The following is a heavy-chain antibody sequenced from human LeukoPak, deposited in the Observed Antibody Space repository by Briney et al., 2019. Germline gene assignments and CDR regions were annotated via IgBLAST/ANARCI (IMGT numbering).Heavy chain of an antibody. V-gene: IGHV3-30*18. Sequence: GGSLRLSCAASGFTFSSYGMHGVRQAPGKGLEWVAVISYDGSNKYYADSVKGRFTISRDNSKNTLYLQMNSLRAEDTAVYYRAKEKEDYYDSSGYSPLGYWGQGTLVTVSS. CDR3: AKEKEDYYDSSGYSPLGY. D-gene: IGHD3-22*01. CDR2: ISYDGSNK. CDR1: GFTFSSYG. J-gene: IGHJ4*02.